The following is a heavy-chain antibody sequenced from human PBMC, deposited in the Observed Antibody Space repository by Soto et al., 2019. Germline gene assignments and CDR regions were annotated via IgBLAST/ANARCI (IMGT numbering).Heavy chain of an antibody. CDR3: ARWLRLGELSQDYYFDY. CDR2: INPNSGGT. Sequence: ASVKVSCKASGYTFTGYYMHWVRQAPGQGLEWMGWINPNSGGTNYAQKFQGRVTMTRDTSISTAYMELSRLRSDDTAVYYCARWLRLGELSQDYYFDYWGQGTLVTVSS. D-gene: IGHD3-16*02. J-gene: IGHJ4*02. V-gene: IGHV1-2*02. CDR1: GYTFTGYY.